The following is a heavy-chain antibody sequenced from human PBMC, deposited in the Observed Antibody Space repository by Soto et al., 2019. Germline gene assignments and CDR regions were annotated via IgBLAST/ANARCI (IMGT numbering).Heavy chain of an antibody. J-gene: IGHJ6*03. CDR1: GGSFSGYY. D-gene: IGHD3-3*01. Sequence: SETLSLTCAVYGGSFSGYYWSWIRQPPGKGLEWIGEINHSGSTNYNPSLKSRVTISVDTSKNQFSLKLSSVTAADTAVYYCARPPYYDFWSGPQGYYYYYMDVWGKGTTVTVSS. CDR3: ARPPYYDFWSGPQGYYYYYMDV. CDR2: INHSGST. V-gene: IGHV4-34*01.